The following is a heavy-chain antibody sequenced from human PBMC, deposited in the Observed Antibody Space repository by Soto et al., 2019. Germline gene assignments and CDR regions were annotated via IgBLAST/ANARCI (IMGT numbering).Heavy chain of an antibody. CDR2: ISGSGGST. D-gene: IGHD6-19*01. CDR3: AKNLKRYSSGWWFDY. V-gene: IGHV3-23*01. J-gene: IGHJ4*02. CDR1: GFTFSSYA. Sequence: PGGSLRVSCAASGFTFSSYAMSWVRQAPGKGLEWVSAISGSGGSTYYADSVKGRFTISRDNSKNTLYLQMNSLRAEDTAVYYCAKNLKRYSSGWWFDYWSQRTLVTVSS.